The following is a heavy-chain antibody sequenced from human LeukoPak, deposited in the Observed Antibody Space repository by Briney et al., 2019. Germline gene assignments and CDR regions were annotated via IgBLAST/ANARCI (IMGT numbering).Heavy chain of an antibody. V-gene: IGHV3-23*01. CDR3: ARTPIVVVIPYFDY. CDR1: GFTFSSYA. J-gene: IGHJ4*02. CDR2: ISGSGGST. Sequence: GGSLRLSCAASGFTFSSYAMCWVRQAPGKGLEWVSAISGSGGSTYYADSVKGRFTISRDNSKNTPYLQMNSLRAEDTAVYYCARTPIVVVIPYFDYWGQGTLVTVSS. D-gene: IGHD3-22*01.